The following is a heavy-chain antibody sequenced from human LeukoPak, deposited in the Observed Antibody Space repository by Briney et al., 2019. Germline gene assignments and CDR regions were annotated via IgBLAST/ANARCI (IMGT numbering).Heavy chain of an antibody. CDR3: ARSLGGIAAATFDY. V-gene: IGHV3-7*04. D-gene: IGHD6-13*01. CDR1: GFTFSTYW. J-gene: IGHJ4*02. CDR2: IKQDGSEK. Sequence: GGSLRLSCAASGFTFSTYWMSWVRQAPGKGLEWVANIKQDGSEKYYVESVKGRFTISRDNAKNSLYLQMNSLRAEDTAVYYCARSLGGIAAATFDYWGQGTRVTVSS.